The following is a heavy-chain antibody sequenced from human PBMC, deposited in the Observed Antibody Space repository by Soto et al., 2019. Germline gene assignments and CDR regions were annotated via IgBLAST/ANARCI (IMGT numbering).Heavy chain of an antibody. CDR3: PRRGSGHTFDY. CDR1: GASVSRIGFH. CDR2: IYDAGTT. V-gene: IGHV4-39*01. J-gene: IGHJ4*02. D-gene: IGHD3-10*01. Sequence: QVQLQESGPGLVKPSETLSLTCAVSGASVSRIGFHWGWIRQPPGQGLEWIGSIYDAGTTFYNPSLKSRVTISADTSKNHFSLRLTSVTAADTAVYYCPRRGSGHTFDYWGQGTLVTVSS.